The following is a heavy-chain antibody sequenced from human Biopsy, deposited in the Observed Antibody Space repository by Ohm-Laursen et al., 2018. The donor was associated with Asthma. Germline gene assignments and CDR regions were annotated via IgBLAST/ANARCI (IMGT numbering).Heavy chain of an antibody. CDR3: AREGVAGTHIED. J-gene: IGHJ4*02. CDR2: IYSGGGT. CDR1: GFAVSRDY. V-gene: IGHV3-66*02. D-gene: IGHD6-19*01. Sequence: SLRLSCSASGFAVSRDYMFWVRQAPGKGLEWVSVIYSGGGTYYADSVKGRFTISRDNSKNTLSLQMNSLTAEDTAVYYCAREGVAGTHIEDWGQGTLVTVSS.